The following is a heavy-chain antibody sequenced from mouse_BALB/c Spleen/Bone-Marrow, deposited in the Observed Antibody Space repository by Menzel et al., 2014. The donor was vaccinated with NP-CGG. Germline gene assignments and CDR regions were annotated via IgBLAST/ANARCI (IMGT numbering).Heavy chain of an antibody. V-gene: IGHV14-3*02. Sequence: VQLQQSGAELVKPGASVKLSCTASGLNIKDTYMHWGKQRPEQGLEWIGRIDPANGNTKYDPKFQGKATITADTSSNTAYLQLSSLTSEDTAVYYCARNGNYGAWFAYWGQGTLVTVSA. CDR1: GLNIKDTY. J-gene: IGHJ3*01. CDR2: IDPANGNT. CDR3: ARNGNYGAWFAY. D-gene: IGHD2-1*01.